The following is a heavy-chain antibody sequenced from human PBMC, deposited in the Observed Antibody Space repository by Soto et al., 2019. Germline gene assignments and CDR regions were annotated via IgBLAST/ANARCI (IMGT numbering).Heavy chain of an antibody. CDR2: ISSSSSYI. CDR3: ARDVRAYGSGSYSSDY. Sequence: GGSLRLSCAASGFTFSSYSMNWVRQAPGKGLEWVSSISSSSSYIYYADSVKGRFTISRDNAKNSLYLQMNSLRAEDTAVYYCARDVRAYGSGSYSSDYWGQGTLVTVSS. V-gene: IGHV3-21*01. CDR1: GFTFSSYS. J-gene: IGHJ4*02. D-gene: IGHD3-10*01.